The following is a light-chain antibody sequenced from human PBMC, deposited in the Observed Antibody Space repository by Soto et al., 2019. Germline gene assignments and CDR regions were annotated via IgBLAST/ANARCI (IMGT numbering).Light chain of an antibody. J-gene: IGLJ1*01. CDR2: DVS. CDR3: SSYTSNSTRV. Sequence: QSALTQPASVSGSPGQSMTISCTGTSSDVGGYNYVSWYQQHPGKAPKLMIYDVSNRPSGVSNRFSGSKSGNTASLTISGLQAEDEANYYCSSYTSNSTRVFGTGTKLTVL. V-gene: IGLV2-14*03. CDR1: SSDVGGYNY.